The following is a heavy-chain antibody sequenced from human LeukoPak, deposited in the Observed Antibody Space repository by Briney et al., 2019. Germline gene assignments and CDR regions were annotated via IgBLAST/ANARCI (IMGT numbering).Heavy chain of an antibody. V-gene: IGHV4-59*01. CDR1: GHSMTTCY. CDR3: AREKGGKRFDL. D-gene: IGHD1-26*01. Sequence: SETLSLTCSVSGHSMTTCYWTWLRQSPPKGLEWIGYVYYNVNTNYNPSLESRVTISVDTSKNQFFLRLTSVTAADTAVYYCAREKGGKRFDLWDQGTLVMVSS. CDR2: VYYNVNT. J-gene: IGHJ5*02.